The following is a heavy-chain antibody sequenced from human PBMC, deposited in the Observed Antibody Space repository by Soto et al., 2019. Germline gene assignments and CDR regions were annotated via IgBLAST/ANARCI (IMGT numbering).Heavy chain of an antibody. CDR1: GYSFTSYW. D-gene: IGHD3-10*01. J-gene: IGHJ6*03. CDR3: ARHSLWFGESYYYYYMDV. CDR2: IYPGDSDT. V-gene: IGHV5-51*01. Sequence: GESLKISCKGSGYSFTSYWIGWVRQMPGKGLEWMGIIYPGDSDTRYSPSFQGQVTISADKSISTAYLQWSSLKASDTAMYYCARHSLWFGESYYYYYMDVWGKGTTVTVSS.